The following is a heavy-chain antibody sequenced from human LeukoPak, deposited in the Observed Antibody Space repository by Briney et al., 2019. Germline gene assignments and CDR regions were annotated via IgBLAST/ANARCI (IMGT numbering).Heavy chain of an antibody. V-gene: IGHV3-30*02. CDR2: IWYGGSNK. J-gene: IGHJ3*02. D-gene: IGHD1-26*01. CDR3: AKSAGIVGAKGPRNDAFDI. CDR1: GFTFSSYG. Sequence: GGSLRLSCAASGFTFSSYGMHWVRQAPGKGLEWVAVIWYGGSNKYYADSVKGRFTISRDNSKNTLYLQMNSLRAEDTAVYYCAKSAGIVGAKGPRNDAFDIWGQGTMVTVSS.